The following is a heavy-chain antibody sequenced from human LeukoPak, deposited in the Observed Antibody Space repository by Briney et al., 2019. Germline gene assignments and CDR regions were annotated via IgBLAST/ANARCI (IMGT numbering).Heavy chain of an antibody. CDR1: GGSISSSNW. J-gene: IGHJ4*02. V-gene: IGHV4-4*02. CDR2: IYHGGST. D-gene: IGHD3-16*02. CDR3: ASSIIRVDDLSPADY. Sequence: PSGTLSLTCAASGGSISSSNWWSWVRQPPGKGLEWIGEIYHGGSTNYNPSLESRVTISVDKSKNQFSLKLSSVTAADTAVYYCASSIIRVDDLSPADYWGRGTLVTVSS.